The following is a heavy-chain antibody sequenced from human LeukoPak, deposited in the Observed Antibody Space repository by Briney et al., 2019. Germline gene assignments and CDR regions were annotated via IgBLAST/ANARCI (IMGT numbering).Heavy chain of an antibody. Sequence: ASVKVSCKASGYTFTSYGISWVRQAPGQGLEWMGWISAYNGNTNYAQKLQGRVTMTTDTSTSTAYMELRSLRSDDTVVYYCARDRPYYDILTGYYDAFDIWGQGTMVTVSS. CDR1: GYTFTSYG. J-gene: IGHJ3*02. D-gene: IGHD3-9*01. V-gene: IGHV1-18*01. CDR2: ISAYNGNT. CDR3: ARDRPYYDILTGYYDAFDI.